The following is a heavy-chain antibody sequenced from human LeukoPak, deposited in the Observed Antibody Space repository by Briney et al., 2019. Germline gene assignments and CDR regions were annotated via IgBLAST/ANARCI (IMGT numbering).Heavy chain of an antibody. V-gene: IGHV3-30*04. CDR1: GFTFSSYA. CDR2: ISYDGSNK. Sequence: PGGSLKLSCAASGFTFSSYAMHWVRQAPGKGLEWVAVISYDGSNKYYADSVKGRFTISRDNSKNTLYLQMNSLRAEDTAVYYCARARTSAHRNYFDYWGQGTLVTVSS. J-gene: IGHJ4*02. D-gene: IGHD1-7*01. CDR3: ARARTSAHRNYFDY.